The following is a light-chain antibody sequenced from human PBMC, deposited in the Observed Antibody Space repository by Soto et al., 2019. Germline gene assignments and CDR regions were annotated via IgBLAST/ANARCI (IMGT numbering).Light chain of an antibody. CDR3: SSYEGSNNPYV. Sequence: QSVLTQPPSASGSPGQSVTISCTGTSSDVGGYNYVSWYQQHPGKAPKLMIYEVTKRPSGVPDRFSGSKSGNTASLTISGLQAEDEADYYCSSYEGSNNPYVFGTGTKVIVL. V-gene: IGLV2-8*01. J-gene: IGLJ1*01. CDR1: SSDVGGYNY. CDR2: EVT.